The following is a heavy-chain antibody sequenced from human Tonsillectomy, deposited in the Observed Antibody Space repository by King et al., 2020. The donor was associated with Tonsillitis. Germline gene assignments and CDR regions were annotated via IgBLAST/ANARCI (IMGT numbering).Heavy chain of an antibody. J-gene: IGHJ4*02. V-gene: IGHV1-8*01. Sequence: QLVQSGAEVKKPGASVKVSCKASGYTFTKDINWVRQASGQGLEWMGWMNPKSGNTGYAQRFQGRVTMTRDSSINTAYMELSGLRSDDTAVYYCARVVVSPGCSGGSCYTLDSWGQGTLDTVSS. D-gene: IGHD2-15*01. CDR1: GYTFTKD. CDR3: ARVVVSPGCSGGSCYTLDS. CDR2: MNPKSGNT.